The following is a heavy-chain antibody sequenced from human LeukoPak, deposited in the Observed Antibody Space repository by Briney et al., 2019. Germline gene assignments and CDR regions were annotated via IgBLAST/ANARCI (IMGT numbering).Heavy chain of an antibody. Sequence: GESLKISCKGSGYRFTNYWITWVRQMPGKRLEWMGSIDPSDSYTKYRPSFQGHVTFSADKSINTASLQWSSLNDSDTAMYYCARPPDCRGGHCYGDYWGQGTLVTVSS. CDR1: GYRFTNYW. D-gene: IGHD2-15*01. CDR2: IDPSDSYT. J-gene: IGHJ4*02. CDR3: ARPPDCRGGHCYGDY. V-gene: IGHV5-10-1*01.